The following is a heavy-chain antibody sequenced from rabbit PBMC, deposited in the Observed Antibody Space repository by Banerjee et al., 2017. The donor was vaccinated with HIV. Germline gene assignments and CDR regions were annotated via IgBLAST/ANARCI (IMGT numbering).Heavy chain of an antibody. CDR1: GFSFSSSYW. CDR3: ARDAGSSYYLDYFNL. V-gene: IGHV1S45*01. J-gene: IGHJ4*01. D-gene: IGHD8-1*01. Sequence: QEQLEESGGDLVKPGASLALTCTASGFSFSSSYWICWVRQAPGKGLEWIACIYAGSTGITYYASWAKGRFTITRSTSLNTVSLKMTSLTAADTATYFCARDAGSSYYLDYFNLWGPGTLVTVS. CDR2: IYAGSTGIT.